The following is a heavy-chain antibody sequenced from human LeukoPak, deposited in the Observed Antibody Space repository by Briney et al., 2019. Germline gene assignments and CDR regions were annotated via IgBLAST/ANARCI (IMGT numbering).Heavy chain of an antibody. D-gene: IGHD1-26*01. CDR1: GYTFSDYY. CDR3: VRDRGLLGVTRLNWFDP. CDR2: INPKSGDT. Sequence: AASVKVSCKASGYTFSDYYIHWVRQARGQGLEWMGWINPKSGDTDYAQNFQGRFTMTRDTSITTAYLELSRVRYDDTAVYFCVRDRGLLGVTRLNWFDPWGQGTLVTVSS. J-gene: IGHJ5*02. V-gene: IGHV1-2*02.